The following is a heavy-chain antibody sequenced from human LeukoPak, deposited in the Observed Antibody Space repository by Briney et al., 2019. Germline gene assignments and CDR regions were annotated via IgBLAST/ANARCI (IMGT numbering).Heavy chain of an antibody. V-gene: IGHV4-59*01. J-gene: IGHJ6*03. Sequence: SETLSLTCTVSGGSINGYYRSWIRQPPGKGLEWIGYISYSGSTNYNPSLRSRVTISVDTSKSQFSLKLSSVTAADTAVYYCARTMKGDFWSNYSYHYYYYMDVWGRGTTVTVSS. D-gene: IGHD3-3*01. CDR3: ARTMKGDFWSNYSYHYYYYMDV. CDR2: ISYSGST. CDR1: GGSINGYY.